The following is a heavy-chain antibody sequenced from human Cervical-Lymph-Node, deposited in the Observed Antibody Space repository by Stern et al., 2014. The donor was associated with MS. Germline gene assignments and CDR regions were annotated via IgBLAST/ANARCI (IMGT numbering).Heavy chain of an antibody. Sequence: EEQLVESGGGLAQPGGSLRLSCATSGFTFSSYAMNWVRQAPGKGPEWISCISGSGGSIGYADAVKGRFTISADNSKVMPYLVMNSLRAEDTAVYYCAKDRGVGGDCYSNWFAPWGQGTLVTVPS. J-gene: IGHJ5*02. CDR2: ISGSGGSI. V-gene: IGHV3-23*04. D-gene: IGHD2-21*02. CDR1: GFTFSSYA. CDR3: AKDRGVGGDCYSNWFAP.